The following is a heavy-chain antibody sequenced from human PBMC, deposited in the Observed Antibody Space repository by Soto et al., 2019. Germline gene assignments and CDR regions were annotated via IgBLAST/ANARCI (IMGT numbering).Heavy chain of an antibody. CDR2: ISAYNGNT. CDR3: ARRGRSSGWYRHPGSRDYYYYYGIDV. CDR1: GYTFTSYG. J-gene: IGHJ6*02. V-gene: IGHV1-18*01. D-gene: IGHD6-19*01. Sequence: ASVKVSCKASGYTFTSYGISWVRQAPGQGLEWMGWISAYNGNTNYAQKLQGRVTMTTDTSTSTAYMELRSLRSDDTAVYYCARRGRSSGWYRHPGSRDYYYYYGIDVWGQGTTVTVSS.